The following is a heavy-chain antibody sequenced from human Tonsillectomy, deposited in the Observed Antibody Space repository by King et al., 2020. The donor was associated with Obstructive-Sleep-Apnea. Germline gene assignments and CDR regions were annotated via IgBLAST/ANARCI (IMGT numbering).Heavy chain of an antibody. CDR2: ISYDGSNK. CDR3: AKDASGFIVGATRYFDY. Sequence: VQLVESGGGVVQPGRSLRLSCGTSGFTFNSYGMHWVRQAPGKGLAWVAIISYDGSNKYYADSVKGRFTLSRDNSKNTLYLQMDSLRPEDTAVYYCAKDASGFIVGATRYFDYWGQGTLVTVSS. CDR1: GFTFNSYG. J-gene: IGHJ4*02. V-gene: IGHV3-30*18. D-gene: IGHD1-26*01.